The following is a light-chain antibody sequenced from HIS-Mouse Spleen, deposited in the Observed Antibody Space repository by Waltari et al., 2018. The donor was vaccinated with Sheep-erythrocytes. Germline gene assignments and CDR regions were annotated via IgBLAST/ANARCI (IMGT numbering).Light chain of an antibody. J-gene: IGKJ2*01. CDR1: QGISSY. CDR3: QQLNSYPHT. CDR2: AAS. Sequence: DIQLTQSPSFLSASVGDRVTITCRASQGISSYLAWYQQKPGKAPKLLIYAASTLKSGVPSRFSGSGYGTEFTLTISSLQPEDFATYYCQQLNSYPHTFGQGTKLDIK. V-gene: IGKV1-9*01.